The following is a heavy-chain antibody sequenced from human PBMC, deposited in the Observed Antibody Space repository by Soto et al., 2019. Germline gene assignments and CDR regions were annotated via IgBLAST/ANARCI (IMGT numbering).Heavy chain of an antibody. J-gene: IGHJ4*02. CDR3: ARGLGLYYFDY. CDR2: INAGNGNT. CDR1: GYTFTRYA. Sequence: ASVKVSCKGAGYTFTRYAMHWGRQAPGQRLEWMGWINAGNGNTKYSQKFQGRVTITRDTSASTAYMELSSLRSEDTAVYYCARGLGLYYFDYWGQGTLVTVSS. V-gene: IGHV1-3*01. D-gene: IGHD1-26*01.